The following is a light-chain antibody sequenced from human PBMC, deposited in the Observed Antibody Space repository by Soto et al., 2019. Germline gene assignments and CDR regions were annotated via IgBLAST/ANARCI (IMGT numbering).Light chain of an antibody. CDR1: QGISRY. CDR3: QQYGSSTLT. V-gene: IGKV1-5*01. CDR2: DAS. Sequence: DIQMTQSPSTRSSSLGDRVTIACRASQGISRYLAWYQQKPGKAPKLLIYDASSLESGVPSRFSGSGSGTEFTLTISSLQNDDFAVYDCQQYGSSTLTFGGGTKVDIK. J-gene: IGKJ4*01.